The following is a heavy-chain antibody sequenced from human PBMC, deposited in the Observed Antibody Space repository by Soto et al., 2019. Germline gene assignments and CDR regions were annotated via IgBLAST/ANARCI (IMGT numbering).Heavy chain of an antibody. CDR1: GGSFSGYY. CDR3: ARGSGSGLNFDY. D-gene: IGHD3-10*01. CDR2: INHSGST. J-gene: IGHJ4*02. Sequence: SETLSLTCAVYGGSFSGYYWSWIRQPPGKGLEWIGEINHSGSTNYNPSLKSRVTISVDTSKNQFSLKLSSVTAADTAVYYCARGSGSGLNFDYWGQGTLVT. V-gene: IGHV4-34*01.